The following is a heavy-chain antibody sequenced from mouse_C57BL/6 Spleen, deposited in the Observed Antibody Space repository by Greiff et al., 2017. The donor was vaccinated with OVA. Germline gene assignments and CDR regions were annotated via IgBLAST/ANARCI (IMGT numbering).Heavy chain of an antibody. CDR2: IDPSDSYT. D-gene: IGHD1-1*02. J-gene: IGHJ4*01. V-gene: IGHV1-69*01. CDR1: GYTFTSYW. CDR3: ARGGSAYYAMDY. Sequence: VQLQQPGAELVMPGASVKLSCKASGYTFTSYWMHWVQQRPGQGLEWIGEIDPSDSYTNYNQKFKGKSTLTVDKSSSTAYMQLSSLTSEDSAVYYCARGGSAYYAMDYWGQGTSVTVSS.